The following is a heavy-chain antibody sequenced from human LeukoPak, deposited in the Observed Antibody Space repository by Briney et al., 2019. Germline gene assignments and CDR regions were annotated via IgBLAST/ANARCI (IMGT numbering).Heavy chain of an antibody. J-gene: IGHJ4*02. Sequence: GESLNISCKGSGYSFTSHWISWVRQMPGKGLEWMGRIDPSDSYTNYSPSFQGHVTISADKSIITAYLQWSSLKASDTAMYYCAKRGNIYSRSWYLEDYWGQGTLVTVSS. CDR3: AKRGNIYSRSWYLEDY. V-gene: IGHV5-10-1*01. CDR2: IDPSDSYT. CDR1: GYSFTSHW. D-gene: IGHD6-13*01.